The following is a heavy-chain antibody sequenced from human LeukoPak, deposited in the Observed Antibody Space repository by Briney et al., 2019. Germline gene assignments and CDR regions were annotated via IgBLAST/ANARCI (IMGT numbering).Heavy chain of an antibody. CDR3: ARAGVWLPAV. J-gene: IGHJ4*02. CDR1: GASISSDKC. D-gene: IGHD3-9*01. CDR2: INHSGNT. Sequence: PSGTLSLTCAVSGASISSDKCWSWVRQPPGKGLEWIGEINHSGNTNYSPSLKSRVTMSTDKSKNEFSLRLTSVTAADTAVYYCARAGVWLPAVWGQGTLVTVSS. V-gene: IGHV4-4*02.